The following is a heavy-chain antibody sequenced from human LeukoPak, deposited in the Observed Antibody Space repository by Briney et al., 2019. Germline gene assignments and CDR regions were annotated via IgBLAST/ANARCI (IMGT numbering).Heavy chain of an antibody. CDR2: IKRDGSGN. CDR3: AKAPNYYGSGSYFDY. J-gene: IGHJ4*02. D-gene: IGHD3-10*01. Sequence: GGSLRLSCAASGFTFSNYWMSWVRQAPGKGLEWVANIKRDGSGNYYVGSVEGRFTISRDNAKNSLYLQMNSLRAEDTAVYYCAKAPNYYGSGSYFDYWGQGTLVTVSS. CDR1: GFTFSNYW. V-gene: IGHV3-7*03.